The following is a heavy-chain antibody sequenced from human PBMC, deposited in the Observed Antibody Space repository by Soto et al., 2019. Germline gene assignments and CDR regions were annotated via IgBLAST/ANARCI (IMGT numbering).Heavy chain of an antibody. CDR2: IYPGDSDT. J-gene: IGHJ6*03. D-gene: IGHD6-13*01. V-gene: IGHV5-51*01. CDR3: ARQGPRGGAAAGRYKYYYYYMDV. Sequence: GESLKISCKGSGYSFTSYWIGWVRQMPGKGLEWMGIIYPGDSDTRYSPSFQGQVTISADKSISTAYLQWSSLKASDTAMYYCARQGPRGGAAAGRYKYYYYYMDVWGKGTTVTVSS. CDR1: GYSFTSYW.